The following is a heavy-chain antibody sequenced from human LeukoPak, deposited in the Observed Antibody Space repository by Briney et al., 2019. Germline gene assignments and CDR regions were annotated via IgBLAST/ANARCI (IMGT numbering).Heavy chain of an antibody. V-gene: IGHV1-18*01. CDR3: ARDMAYYDFWSGYSEAHYFDY. Sequence: ASVKVSCKASGYTFTSYGISWVRQAPGQGLEWMGWISAYNGNTNYAQKLQGRVTMTTDTSTSTAYMELRSLRSDDTAVYYCARDMAYYDFWSGYSEAHYFDYWGQGTLVTVSS. D-gene: IGHD3-3*01. CDR1: GYTFTSYG. CDR2: ISAYNGNT. J-gene: IGHJ4*02.